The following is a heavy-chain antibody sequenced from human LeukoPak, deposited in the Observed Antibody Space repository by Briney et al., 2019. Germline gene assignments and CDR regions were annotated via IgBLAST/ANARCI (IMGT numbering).Heavy chain of an antibody. CDR2: FDPEDGET. CDR1: GYTLTELS. Sequence: GASVKVSCKVSGYTLTELSMHWVRQAPGKGLEWMGGFDPEDGETIYAQKFQGRVTMTEDTSTDTAYMELSSLGSEDTAVYYCATFTWSGYHSHFDYWGQGTLVTVSS. V-gene: IGHV1-24*01. CDR3: ATFTWSGYHSHFDY. J-gene: IGHJ4*02. D-gene: IGHD3-3*01.